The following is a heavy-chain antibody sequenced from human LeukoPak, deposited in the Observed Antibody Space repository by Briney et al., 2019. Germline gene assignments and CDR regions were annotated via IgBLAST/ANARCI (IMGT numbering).Heavy chain of an antibody. CDR3: ARDRPTGASRVFVVQ. D-gene: IGHD2-15*01. CDR1: GFTFSNHA. CDR2: MSSGGTYI. V-gene: IGHV3-21*01. J-gene: IGHJ4*02. Sequence: PGRSLRLSCTASGFTFSNHAMTWVRQAPGKGLEWVSSMSSGGTYIYYADSVRGRFTISRDNSKNSLYLVMNSLRAEDTATYYCARDRPTGASRVFVVQWGQGTLVTVSS.